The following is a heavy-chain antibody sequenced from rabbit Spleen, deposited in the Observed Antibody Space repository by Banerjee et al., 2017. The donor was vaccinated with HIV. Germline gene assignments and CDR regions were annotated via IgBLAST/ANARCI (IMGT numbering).Heavy chain of an antibody. J-gene: IGHJ6*01. V-gene: IGHV1S45*01. CDR3: ARDTSSSFSSYGMDL. D-gene: IGHD1-1*01. CDR1: GVSFSGSSY. Sequence: QEQLEESGGDLVKPGASLTLTCIASGVSFSGSSYMCWVRQAPGKGLEWIACIDANGSGFTYFASWAKGRFTISKTSSTTVTLQMTSLTAADTATYFCARDTSSSFSSYGMDLWGPGTLVTVS. CDR2: IDANGSGFT.